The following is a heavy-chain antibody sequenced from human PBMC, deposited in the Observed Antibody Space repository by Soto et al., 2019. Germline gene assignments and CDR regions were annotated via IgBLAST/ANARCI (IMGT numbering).Heavy chain of an antibody. V-gene: IGHV3-74*01. CDR1: WFTFSSYW. CDR2: INRYGSST. J-gene: IGHJ4*02. Sequence: TGGSLRLSCATPWFTFSSYWMHWVRQAPGKGLVWVSRINRYGSSTNYADSVKGRVTISRDTAKNTLYLQMTSLRAEDTAVYYCAREIATTGEYYFDYWGQGTLVTVSS. CDR3: AREIATTGEYYFDY. D-gene: IGHD6-13*01.